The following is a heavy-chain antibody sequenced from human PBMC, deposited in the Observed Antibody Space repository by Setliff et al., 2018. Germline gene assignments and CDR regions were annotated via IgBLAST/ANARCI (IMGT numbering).Heavy chain of an antibody. D-gene: IGHD3-10*01. J-gene: IGHJ5*02. CDR2: IIPIFGTA. Sequence: SVKVSCKASGGTFSSYAISWVRQAPGQGLEWMGRIIPIFGTANYAQKFQGRVTMTRNTSISTAYMELSSLRSEDTAVYYCARAELLWFGGFDPWGQGTLVTVPQ. CDR3: ARAELLWFGGFDP. V-gene: IGHV1-69*05. CDR1: GGTFSSYA.